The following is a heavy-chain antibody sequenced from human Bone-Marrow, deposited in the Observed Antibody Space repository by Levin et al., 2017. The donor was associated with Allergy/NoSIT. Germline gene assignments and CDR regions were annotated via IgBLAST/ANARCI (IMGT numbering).Heavy chain of an antibody. CDR3: AKDRGPYIVVVVADTGMDV. V-gene: IGHV3-9*01. J-gene: IGHJ6*02. CDR2: ISWNSGSI. Sequence: PGGSLRLSCAASGFTLDDYAMHWVRQAPGKGLEWVSGISWNSGSIAYADSVKGRFTISRDNAKNSLYLQMNNLRAEDTALYYCAKDRGPYIVVVVADTGMDVWGQGTTVTVSS. D-gene: IGHD2-15*01. CDR1: GFTLDDYA.